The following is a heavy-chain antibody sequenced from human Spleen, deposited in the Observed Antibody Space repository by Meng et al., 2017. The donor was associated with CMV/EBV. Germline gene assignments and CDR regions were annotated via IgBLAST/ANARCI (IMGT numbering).Heavy chain of an antibody. CDR2: ISYDGRDE. V-gene: IGHV3-30*04. CDR1: GFTFSSYA. Sequence: GESLKISCAASGFTFSSYAMHWVRQAPGKGLQWVSGISYDGRDEWPADSVKGRFTISRDNSKNTLYLQMNSLRPEDMAVYYCAKGWGWERNDVFDIWGQGTMVTVSS. CDR3: AKGWGWERNDVFDI. J-gene: IGHJ3*02. D-gene: IGHD1-26*01.